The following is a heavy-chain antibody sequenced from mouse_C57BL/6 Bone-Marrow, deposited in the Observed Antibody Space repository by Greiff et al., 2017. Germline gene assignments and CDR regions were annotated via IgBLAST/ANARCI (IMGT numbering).Heavy chain of an antibody. Sequence: QVQLQQSGAELVRPGASVTLSCKASGYTFTDYEMHWVKQTPVHGLEWIGAIDPETGGTAYNQKFKGKAILTADKSSSTAYMELRSLTSEDSAVYYCTRRGLPAWFAYWGQGTLVTVSA. CDR1: GYTFTDYE. CDR2: IDPETGGT. D-gene: IGHD2-2*01. J-gene: IGHJ3*01. CDR3: TRRGLPAWFAY. V-gene: IGHV1-15*01.